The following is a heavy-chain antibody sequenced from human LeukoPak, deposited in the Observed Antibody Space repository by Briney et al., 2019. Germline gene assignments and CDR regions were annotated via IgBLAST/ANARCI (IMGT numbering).Heavy chain of an antibody. V-gene: IGHV4-30-4*08. D-gene: IGHD2-2*01. CDR1: GGSISSSSYY. J-gene: IGHJ4*02. Sequence: SETLSLTCTVSGGSISSSSYYWSWIRQPPGKGLEWIGYIYYSGSSYYNPSLKSRVTISVDTSKNQFSLKLSSVTAADTAVYYCARAFLPAATSFDYWGQGTLVTVSS. CDR2: IYYSGSS. CDR3: ARAFLPAATSFDY.